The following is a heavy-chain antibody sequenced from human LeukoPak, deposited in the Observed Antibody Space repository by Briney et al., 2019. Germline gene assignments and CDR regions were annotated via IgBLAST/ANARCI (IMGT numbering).Heavy chain of an antibody. V-gene: IGHV4-39*01. CDR3: ARRASSSWYFDY. D-gene: IGHD6-13*01. CDR1: GGSISSSSYY. Sequence: SETLSLTCTVSGGSISSSSYYWGWIRQPPGKGLEWIGSIYYSGSTYYNPSLKSRVTISVDTSKNQFSLKLSSVTAADTAVYYCARRASSSWYFDYWGQRTLVTVSS. CDR2: IYYSGST. J-gene: IGHJ4*02.